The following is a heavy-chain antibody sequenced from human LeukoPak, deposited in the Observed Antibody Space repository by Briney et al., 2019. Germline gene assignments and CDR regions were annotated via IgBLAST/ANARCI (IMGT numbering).Heavy chain of an antibody. CDR2: ITTTSSII. J-gene: IGHJ3*02. CDR3: TRDYSSSSGRAFDI. Sequence: GGSLRLSCAASGFTFTTYSMNWVRQAPGKGLEWVSYITTTSSIIYYADSVKGRSTISRDNAKNSLYLQMNSLRAEDTAVYYCTRDYSSSSGRAFDIWGQGTMVTVSS. D-gene: IGHD6-6*01. V-gene: IGHV3-48*01. CDR1: GFTFTTYS.